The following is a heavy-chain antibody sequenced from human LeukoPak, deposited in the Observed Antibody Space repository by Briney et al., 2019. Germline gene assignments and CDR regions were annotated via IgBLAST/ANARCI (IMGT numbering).Heavy chain of an antibody. CDR2: FDPEDGET. V-gene: IGHV1-24*01. CDR1: GYTLTELS. Sequence: ASVKVSCKVSGYTLTELSMHWVRQAPGKGLEWMGGFDPEDGETIYAQKFQGRVTMTEDTSTDTAYMELSSLRSEDTAVYCCAAMVRGVHDAFDIWGQGTMVTVSS. J-gene: IGHJ3*02. CDR3: AAMVRGVHDAFDI. D-gene: IGHD3-10*01.